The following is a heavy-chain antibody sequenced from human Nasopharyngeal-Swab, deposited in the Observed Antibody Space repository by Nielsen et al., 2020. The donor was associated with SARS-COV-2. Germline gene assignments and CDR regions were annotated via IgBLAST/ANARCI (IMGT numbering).Heavy chain of an antibody. Sequence: SVKVSCKAPGYTFTGYHIHWLRQAPGQGLEWMGWIHPKNSGTHYAQKFPGRVIMTRDTSISTAYLGLSSLSSDDTAVYYCARDYLGRDYYFDYWGQGTLVAVSS. D-gene: IGHD3-10*01. V-gene: IGHV1-2*02. CDR2: IHPKNSGT. J-gene: IGHJ4*02. CDR1: GYTFTGYH. CDR3: ARDYLGRDYYFDY.